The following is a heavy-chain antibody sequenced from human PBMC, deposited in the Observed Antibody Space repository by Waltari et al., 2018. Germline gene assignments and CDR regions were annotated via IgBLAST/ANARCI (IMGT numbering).Heavy chain of an antibody. V-gene: IGHV4-59*01. J-gene: IGHJ2*01. CDR3: ARVGCSSTSCFRGGYWYFDL. Sequence: QVQLQESGPGLVKPSETLSLTCTVSGGSISSYYWSWIRQPPGKGLEWIGYIYYSGSTNYNPTRKGRVTISVDTSKNPFSLKLSSVTAADTAVYYCARVGCSSTSCFRGGYWYFDLWGRGTLVTVSS. D-gene: IGHD2-2*01. CDR2: IYYSGST. CDR1: GGSISSYY.